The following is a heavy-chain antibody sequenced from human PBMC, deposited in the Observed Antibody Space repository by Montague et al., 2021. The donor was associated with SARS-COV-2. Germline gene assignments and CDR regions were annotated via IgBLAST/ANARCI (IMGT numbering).Heavy chain of an antibody. CDR1: GLTVRSNY. D-gene: IGHD6-13*01. CDR2: VYNDDRT. J-gene: IGHJ4*02. Sequence: SLRLSCAASGLTVRSNYMTWVRQAPGQGLEWVSTVYNDDRTYYAXSVKGRFTVSSDNSKDTMFLQMNSLRVEDAAAYFCARAAAGGPFDYWGQGTLVTVSS. V-gene: IGHV3-53*01. CDR3: ARAAAGGPFDY.